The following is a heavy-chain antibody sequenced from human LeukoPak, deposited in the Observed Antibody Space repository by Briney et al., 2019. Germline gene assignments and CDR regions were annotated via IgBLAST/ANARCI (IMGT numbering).Heavy chain of an antibody. CDR3: ARAHCSSSDCPPDY. CDR2: MPYDGTNE. CDR1: GFTFNSFA. J-gene: IGHJ4*02. V-gene: IGHV3-30*01. Sequence: GGSLRLSCAASGFTFNSFAMHWVRQAPGKGLEWVAAMPYDGTNEYYAHSVKGRFTISRDNSKSTLYLQMNSLRAEDTAVYDCARAHCSSSDCPPDYWGQGTPVTVYS. D-gene: IGHD2-2*01.